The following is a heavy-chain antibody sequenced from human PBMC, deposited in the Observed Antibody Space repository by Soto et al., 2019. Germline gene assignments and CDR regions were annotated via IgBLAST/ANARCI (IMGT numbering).Heavy chain of an antibody. V-gene: IGHV4-59*01. D-gene: IGHD2-15*01. Sequence: LSRTCTVSFCSISPFYLIWVRQPPGKGLEWIGYLYYSGNTNYNPSLKSRVTISVDASKNQVSLRLTSVTAADTAVYYCARVGGVAARTFDYWGQGTVVTVSS. CDR3: ARVGGVAARTFDY. J-gene: IGHJ4*02. CDR2: LYYSGNT. CDR1: FCSISPFY.